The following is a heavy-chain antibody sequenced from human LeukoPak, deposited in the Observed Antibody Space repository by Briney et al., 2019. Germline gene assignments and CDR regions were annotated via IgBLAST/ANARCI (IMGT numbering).Heavy chain of an antibody. V-gene: IGHV4-59*12. CDR1: GGSITSNS. CDR2: IYDSGST. J-gene: IGHJ6*03. D-gene: IGHD6-6*01. Sequence: SETLSLTCAVSGGSITSNSWSWIRQPPGKGLEWIGDIYDSGSTNHNPSVKSRVTMSVDTSKNQFSLKLSSVTAADTAVYYCARVVERSIAARPRSAGPADYYYYYMDVWGKGTTVTVSS. CDR3: ARVVERSIAARPRSAGPADYYYYYMDV.